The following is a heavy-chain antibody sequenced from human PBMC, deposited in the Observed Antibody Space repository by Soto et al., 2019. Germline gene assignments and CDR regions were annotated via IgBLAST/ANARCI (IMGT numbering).Heavy chain of an antibody. CDR1: GFTFSSYS. V-gene: IGHV3-48*01. CDR3: ARDYVWAYFIIISCHSDYYYVMDF. CDR2: ISSSSSTI. J-gene: IGHJ6*02. Sequence: PGQYRRLSCAASGFTFSSYSMNWFRQALGKGMEWVSYISSSSSTIYYADSVKGRFTISRDNAKNSLYLQMNSLRAEDTAVYYCARDYVWAYFIIISCHSDYYYVMDFWGQWTTVIGS. D-gene: IGHD2-2*01.